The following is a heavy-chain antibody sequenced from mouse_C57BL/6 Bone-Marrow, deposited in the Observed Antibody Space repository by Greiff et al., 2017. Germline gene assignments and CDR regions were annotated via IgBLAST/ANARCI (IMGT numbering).Heavy chain of an antibody. Sequence: QVQLQQSGAELARPGASVKLSCKASGYTFTSYGISWVKQRTGQGLEWIGEIYPRSGNTYYNEKFKGKATLTADKSSSTAYMELRSLTAEDSAVYFCARRWYGSSGDYWGQGTTLTVSS. CDR2: IYPRSGNT. CDR1: GYTFTSYG. CDR3: ARRWYGSSGDY. V-gene: IGHV1-81*01. D-gene: IGHD1-1*01. J-gene: IGHJ2*01.